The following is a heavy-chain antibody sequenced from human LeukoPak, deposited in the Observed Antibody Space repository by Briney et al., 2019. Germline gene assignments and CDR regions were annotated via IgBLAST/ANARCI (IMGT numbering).Heavy chain of an antibody. J-gene: IGHJ5*02. Sequence: PSETLSLTCTVSGGSISSSSYYWGWIRQPPGKGLEWIGSIYYSGSTYYNPPLKSRVTISVDTSKNQFSLKLSSVTAADTAVYYCARSTVGVDWFDPWGQGTLVTVSS. CDR3: ARSTVGVDWFDP. CDR1: GGSISSSSYY. D-gene: IGHD2-8*01. V-gene: IGHV4-39*01. CDR2: IYYSGST.